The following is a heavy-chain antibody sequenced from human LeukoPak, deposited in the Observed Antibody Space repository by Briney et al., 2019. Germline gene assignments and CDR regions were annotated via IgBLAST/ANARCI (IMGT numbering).Heavy chain of an antibody. CDR3: ARVDPDSSSTLEVFDY. V-gene: IGHV4-59*01. D-gene: IGHD6-6*01. CDR1: GCSISSYY. CDR2: IYYSGST. Sequence: PSETLSLTCTVSGCSISSYYWSWIRQPPGKGLEWIGYIYYSGSTNYNPSLKSRVTISVDTSKNQFSLKLSSVTAADTAVYYCARVDPDSSSTLEVFDYWGQGTLVTVSS. J-gene: IGHJ4*02.